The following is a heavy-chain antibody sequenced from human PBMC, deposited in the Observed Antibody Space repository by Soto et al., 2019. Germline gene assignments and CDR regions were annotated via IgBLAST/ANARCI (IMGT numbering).Heavy chain of an antibody. Sequence: EVYLVESGGGLAEPGRSLRLSCTASGFPFGNFLMSWFRQAPGKGMEWVGFIRSQPYGGTAEYAASVRGRFTISRDDSKGIAYLQMNSLQTEDSGVYYCIGSFPFWGQGTLVTVSS. V-gene: IGHV3-49*03. CDR2: IRSQPYGGTA. D-gene: IGHD3-10*01. J-gene: IGHJ4*02. CDR1: GFPFGNFL. CDR3: IGSFPF.